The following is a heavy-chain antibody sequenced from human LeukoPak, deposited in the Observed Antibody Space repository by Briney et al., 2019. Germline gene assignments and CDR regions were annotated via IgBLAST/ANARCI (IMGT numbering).Heavy chain of an antibody. CDR3: ARRSYGYYGPGSYYSDY. V-gene: IGHV1-2*02. D-gene: IGHD3-10*01. CDR2: INPNSGGT. Sequence: GASVKVSCKASGYTFTGYYMHWVRQAPGQGLEWMGWINPNSGGTNYAQKFQGRVTMTRDTSISTAYMELSRLRSDDTAVYYCARRSYGYYGPGSYYSDYWGQGTLVTVSS. CDR1: GYTFTGYY. J-gene: IGHJ4*02.